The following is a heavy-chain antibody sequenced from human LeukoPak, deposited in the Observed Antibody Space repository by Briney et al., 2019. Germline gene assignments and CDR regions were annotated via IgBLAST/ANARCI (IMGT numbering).Heavy chain of an antibody. CDR3: ARGSPYYYGSGSYTYYYYGMDV. CDR1: GGSISSYY. Sequence: PSETLSLTCTVSGGSISSYYWTWIRQPPGKGLEWIGYIYNSGSTSYNPSLKSRVTISVDTSKKQFSLKLSSVTAADTAVYYCARGSPYYYGSGSYTYYYYGMDVWGKGTTVTVSS. CDR2: IYNSGST. D-gene: IGHD3-10*01. J-gene: IGHJ6*04. V-gene: IGHV4-59*01.